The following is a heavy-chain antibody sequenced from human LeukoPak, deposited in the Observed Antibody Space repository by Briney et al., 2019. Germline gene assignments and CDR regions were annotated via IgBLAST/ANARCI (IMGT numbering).Heavy chain of an antibody. CDR1: GFTFSSYS. J-gene: IGHJ6*02. Sequence: GGSLRLSCAASGFTFSSYSMNWVRRAPGKGLQWVSVIYSEGNTYYADSVKGRFTISRDKSRNTLYLQMNNLRAEDTALYYCARENEFGSGMDVWGQGTTVTVSS. D-gene: IGHD3-10*01. V-gene: IGHV3-53*01. CDR3: ARENEFGSGMDV. CDR2: IYSEGNT.